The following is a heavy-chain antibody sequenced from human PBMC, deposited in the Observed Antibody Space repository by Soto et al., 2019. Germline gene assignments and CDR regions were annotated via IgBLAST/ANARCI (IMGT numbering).Heavy chain of an antibody. CDR2: IKQDGSEK. D-gene: IGHD6-19*01. CDR3: AKDIPSPPTSVAGQFDY. J-gene: IGHJ4*02. Sequence: PGGSLRLSCAASGFTLSSYWMSWVRQAPGKGLEWVANIKQDGSEKYYVDSVKGRFTISRDTAKSSLYLQLNSLRAEDTAVYYCAKDIPSPPTSVAGQFDYWGQGTLVTVSS. CDR1: GFTLSSYW. V-gene: IGHV3-7*05.